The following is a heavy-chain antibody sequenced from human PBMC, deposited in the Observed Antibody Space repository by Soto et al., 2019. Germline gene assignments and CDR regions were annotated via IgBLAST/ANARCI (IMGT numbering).Heavy chain of an antibody. CDR2: FDPEDGET. V-gene: IGHV1-24*01. CDR1: GYTLTELS. J-gene: IGHJ5*02. D-gene: IGHD1-26*01. Sequence: ASVKVSCKVSGYTLTELSMHWVRQAPGKGLEWMGGFDPEDGETIYAQKFQGRVTMTEDTSADTAYMELSSLRSEDTAVYYCATVVLGSYNWFDPWGQGTLVTVSS. CDR3: ATVVLGSYNWFDP.